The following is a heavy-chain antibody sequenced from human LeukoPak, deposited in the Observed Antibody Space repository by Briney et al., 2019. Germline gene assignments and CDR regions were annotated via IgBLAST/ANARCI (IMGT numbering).Heavy chain of an antibody. V-gene: IGHV3-23*01. CDR2: ISGSGGST. J-gene: IGHJ5*02. Sequence: GGSLRLSCAASGFTFSSYAMSWVRQAPGKGLEWVSAISGSGGSTYYADSVKGRFTISRDNSKNTLYLQMNSLRAEDTAVYYCAKDANPKPRYSSGWDPWGQGTLVTVSS. CDR3: AKDANPKPRYSSGWDP. CDR1: GFTFSSYA. D-gene: IGHD6-19*01.